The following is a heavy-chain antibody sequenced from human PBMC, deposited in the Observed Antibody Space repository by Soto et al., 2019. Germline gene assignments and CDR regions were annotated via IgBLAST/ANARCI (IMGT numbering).Heavy chain of an antibody. CDR2: ISSSGSTI. V-gene: IGHV3-11*01. D-gene: IGHD4-17*01. CDR3: ARDLTTVTTSYFDY. Sequence: PGGSLRLSCAASGFTFSDYYMSWIRQAPGKGLEWVSYISSSGSTIYYADSVKGRFTISRDNAKNSLYLQMNSLRAEDTAVYYYARDLTTVTTSYFDYWGQGTLVTVSS. CDR1: GFTFSDYY. J-gene: IGHJ4*02.